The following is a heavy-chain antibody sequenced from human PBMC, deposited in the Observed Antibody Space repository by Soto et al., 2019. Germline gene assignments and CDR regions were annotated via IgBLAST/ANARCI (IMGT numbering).Heavy chain of an antibody. CDR2: IYYSGST. Sequence: SETLSLTCTVSGGSISSYYWSWIRQPPGKGLECIGYIYYSGSTNYNPSLKSRVTISVDTSKNQFSLKLSSVTAADTAVYYCARRLYDFSAAMDVWGQGTTVTVSS. V-gene: IGHV4-59*01. CDR1: GGSISSYY. J-gene: IGHJ6*02. D-gene: IGHD5-12*01. CDR3: ARRLYDFSAAMDV.